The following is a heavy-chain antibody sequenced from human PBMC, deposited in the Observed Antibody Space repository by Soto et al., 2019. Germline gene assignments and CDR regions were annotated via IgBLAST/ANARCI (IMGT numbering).Heavy chain of an antibody. CDR1: GYTFNTYW. V-gene: IGHV5-51*01. J-gene: IGHJ3*01. CDR2: IYPGDSDT. CDR3: ARHKLWMATINNAAFDV. D-gene: IGHD2-21*01. Sequence: GESLKISCKGSGYTFNTYWIGWVRQMPGKGLEWMGFIYPGDSDTTYSPSFQGQVTISVDKSISTAYLQWSSLKVSDTAIYYCARHKLWMATINNAAFDVWGQGKKVTVSS.